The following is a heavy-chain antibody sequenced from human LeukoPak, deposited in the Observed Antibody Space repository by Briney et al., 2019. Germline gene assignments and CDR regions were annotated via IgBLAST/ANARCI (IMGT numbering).Heavy chain of an antibody. D-gene: IGHD6-13*01. CDR1: GGSISSGGYY. J-gene: IGHJ6*02. CDR3: ARDQTAGSNYYGMDV. CDR2: IYYSGST. V-gene: IGHV4-31*03. Sequence: SETLSLTCTVSGGSISSGGYYWSWIRQHPGKGLEWIGYIYYSGSTYYNPSLKSRVTISVDTSKNQFSLKLSSVTAADTAVYYCARDQTAGSNYYGMDVWGQGTTVTVSS.